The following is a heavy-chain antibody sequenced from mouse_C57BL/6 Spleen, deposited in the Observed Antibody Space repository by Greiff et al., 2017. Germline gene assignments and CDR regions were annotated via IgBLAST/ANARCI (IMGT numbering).Heavy chain of an antibody. CDR3: ARRTAYFDY. J-gene: IGHJ2*01. CDR2: IDPSDSYT. V-gene: IGHV1-50*01. Sequence: VQLQQSGAELVKPGASVKLSCKASGYTFTSYWMQWVKQRPGQGLEWIGEIDPSDSYTNYNQKFKGKATLTVDTSSSTAYMQLSSLTSEDSAVYYCARRTAYFDYWGQGTTRTVSS. CDR1: GYTFTSYW.